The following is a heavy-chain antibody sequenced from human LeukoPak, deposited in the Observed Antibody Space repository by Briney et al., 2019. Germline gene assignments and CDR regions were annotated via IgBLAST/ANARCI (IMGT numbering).Heavy chain of an antibody. CDR3: ARERVRNGPSHY. J-gene: IGHJ4*02. D-gene: IGHD4/OR15-4a*01. CDR1: GYTLTELS. CDR2: IIPILGIA. V-gene: IGHV1-69*04. Sequence: ASVKVSCKVSGYTLTELSMHWVRQAPGQGLEWMGRIIPILGIANYAQKFQGRVTITADKSTSTAYMELSSLRSEDTAVYYCARERVRNGPSHYWGQGTLVTVSS.